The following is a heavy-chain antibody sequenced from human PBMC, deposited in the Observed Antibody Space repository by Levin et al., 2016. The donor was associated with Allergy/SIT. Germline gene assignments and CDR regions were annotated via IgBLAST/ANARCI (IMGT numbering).Heavy chain of an antibody. CDR2: IKQDGSEK. Sequence: WIRQPPGKGLEWVANIKQDGSEKYYVDSVKGRFTISRDNAKNSLYLQMNSLRAEDTAVYYCARDEGLYCSGGSCYSDYWGQGTLVTVSS. V-gene: IGHV3-7*03. CDR3: ARDEGLYCSGGSCYSDY. D-gene: IGHD2-15*01. J-gene: IGHJ4*02.